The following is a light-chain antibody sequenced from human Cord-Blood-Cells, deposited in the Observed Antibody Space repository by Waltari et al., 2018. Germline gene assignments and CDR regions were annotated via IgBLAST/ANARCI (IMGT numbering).Light chain of an antibody. CDR1: SSAAGGYHY. Sequence: QSALTQPASVSGSPGPSITISCTGTSSAAGGYHYVSWYHPHPGKAHKLMIYDVSNRHSGVSTRFSGSKSCNTASLTISGLQAEDEADYYCSSYTSSSTLVFGGGTKLTVL. CDR3: SSYTSSSTLV. CDR2: DVS. J-gene: IGLJ3*02. V-gene: IGLV2-14*01.